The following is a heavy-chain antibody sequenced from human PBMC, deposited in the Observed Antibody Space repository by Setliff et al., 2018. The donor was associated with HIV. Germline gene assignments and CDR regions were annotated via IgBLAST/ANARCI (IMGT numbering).Heavy chain of an antibody. J-gene: IGHJ4*02. CDR3: AREFVPTGFFDF. Sequence: GGSLRLSCAASGFSFSGYEMNWVRQAPGKGLEWVSYISSSGSTIYYADSVKGRFTIPRDNAKKSLYLQMNSLRAEDTAVYYCAREFVPTGFFDFWGLGSLVTVSS. D-gene: IGHD2-8*01. CDR2: ISSSGSTI. V-gene: IGHV3-48*03. CDR1: GFSFSGYE.